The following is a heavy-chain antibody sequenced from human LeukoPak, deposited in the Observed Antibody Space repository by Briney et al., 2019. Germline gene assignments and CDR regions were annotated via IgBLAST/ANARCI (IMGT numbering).Heavy chain of an antibody. D-gene: IGHD6-13*01. CDR2: IKNDGAVK. Sequence: GGSLRLSCAASGFTFSYLWMTWVRQAPGKELEWVANIKNDGAVKNYVDSVKGRFAISRDNAKNSLYLQMNSLRAEDTAVYYCAKDSYSKGDFWGQGVLATVSS. CDR3: AKDSYSKGDF. J-gene: IGHJ4*02. V-gene: IGHV3-7*01. CDR1: GFTFSYLW.